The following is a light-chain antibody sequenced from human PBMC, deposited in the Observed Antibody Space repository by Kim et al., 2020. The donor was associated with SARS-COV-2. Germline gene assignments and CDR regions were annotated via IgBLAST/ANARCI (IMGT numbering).Light chain of an antibody. CDR2: EVS. V-gene: IGLV2-18*02. CDR3: TSYTSSSTYV. CDR1: SSDVGGYNR. J-gene: IGLJ1*01. Sequence: GQSVTISCTGTSSDVGGYNRVSWYQHPPGTAPKLIIYEVSHRPSGVPDRFSGSQSGNTASLTISGLQAEDEADYYCTSYTSSSTYVFGSGTKVTVL.